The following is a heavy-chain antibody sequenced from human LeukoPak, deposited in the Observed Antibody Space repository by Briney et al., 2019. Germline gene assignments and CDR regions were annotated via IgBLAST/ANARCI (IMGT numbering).Heavy chain of an antibody. CDR3: ARDMATVTTSPSDY. CDR1: GFTFSIYW. V-gene: IGHV3-7*01. J-gene: IGHJ4*02. Sequence: PGGSLRLSCAASGFTFSIYWMSWVRQAPGKGLEWVANIKQDGSEKYYVDSVKGRFTISRDNAKNSLYLQMNSLRAEDTAVYYCARDMATVTTSPSDYWGQGTLVTVSS. CDR2: IKQDGSEK. D-gene: IGHD4-17*01.